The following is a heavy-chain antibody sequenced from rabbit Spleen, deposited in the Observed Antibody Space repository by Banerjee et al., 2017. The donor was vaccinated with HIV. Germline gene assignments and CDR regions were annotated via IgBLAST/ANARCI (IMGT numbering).Heavy chain of an antibody. J-gene: IGHJ6*01. V-gene: IGHV1S40*01. D-gene: IGHD8-1*01. CDR2: IDTGSSGFT. CDR3: ARDSGTSFSSYGMDL. Sequence: QSLEESGGDLVKPGTSLTLTCKASGFSFSSNYYMCWVRQAPGKGLEWIACIDTGSSGFTYFASWAKGRFTISKTSSTTVTLQVTSLTAADTATYFCARDSGTSFSSYGMDLWGPGTLVTVS. CDR1: GFSFSSNYY.